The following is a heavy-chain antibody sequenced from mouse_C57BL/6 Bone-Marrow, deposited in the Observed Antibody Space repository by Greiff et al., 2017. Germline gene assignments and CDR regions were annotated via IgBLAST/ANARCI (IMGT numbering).Heavy chain of an antibody. J-gene: IGHJ4*01. V-gene: IGHV1-19*01. CDR1: GYTFTDYY. D-gene: IGHD3-3*01. CDR3: AREGWAAMDY. CDR2: INPYNGGT. Sequence: VQLKESGPVLVKPGASVKMSCKASGYTFTDYYMNWVKQSHGKSLEWIGVINPYNGGTSYNQKFKGKATLTVDKSSSTAYMELNSLTSEDSAVYYCAREGWAAMDYWGQGTSGTVSS.